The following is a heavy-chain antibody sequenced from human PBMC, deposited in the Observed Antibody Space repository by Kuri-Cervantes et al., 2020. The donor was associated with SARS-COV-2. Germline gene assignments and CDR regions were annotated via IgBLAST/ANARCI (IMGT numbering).Heavy chain of an antibody. V-gene: IGHV4-39*07. CDR1: GGSISSSSYY. J-gene: IGHJ3*02. CDR2: IYYSGSF. CDR3: ARLGTYSSSWGGAFDI. D-gene: IGHD6-13*01. Sequence: ESLKISCTVSGGSISSSSYYWGWIRQPPGKGLEWIGSIYYSGSFYYNPSLKSRVTISVDTSGNLFSLRLRSVTAADTAVYYCARLGTYSSSWGGAFDIWGQGTVVTVSS.